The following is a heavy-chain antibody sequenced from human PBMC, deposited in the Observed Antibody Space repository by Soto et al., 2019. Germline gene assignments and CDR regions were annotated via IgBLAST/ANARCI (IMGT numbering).Heavy chain of an antibody. D-gene: IGHD5-12*01. CDR2: IHHSGGT. Sequence: QVPLQESGPGLVKLSGTLSLSCDVSGGSVSNNNWWSLVRQSPGNGLEWIGEIHHSGGTSYNPSLESRDTLSVDKSKNELSLRLNYVTAADTAVYYCTKNSAYALDYWGLGILVTVSS. CDR3: TKNSAYALDY. V-gene: IGHV4-4*02. CDR1: GGSVSNNNW. J-gene: IGHJ4*02.